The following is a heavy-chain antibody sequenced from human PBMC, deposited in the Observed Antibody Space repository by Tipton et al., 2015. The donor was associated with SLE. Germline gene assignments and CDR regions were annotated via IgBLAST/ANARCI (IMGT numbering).Heavy chain of an antibody. CDR1: GGSISSGSYY. CDR3: AREGNCSGGSCWNWFDP. D-gene: IGHD2-15*01. V-gene: IGHV4-61*02. Sequence: TLSLTCTVSGGSISSGSYYWSWIRQPAGKGLEWIGRIYTSGSTNYNPSLKSRVTIPVDTSKNQFSLKLSSVTAADTAVYYCAREGNCSGGSCWNWFDPWGQGTLVTVSS. CDR2: IYTSGST. J-gene: IGHJ5*02.